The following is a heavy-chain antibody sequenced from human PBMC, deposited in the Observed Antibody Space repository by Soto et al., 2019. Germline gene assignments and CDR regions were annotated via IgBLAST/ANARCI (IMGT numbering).Heavy chain of an antibody. V-gene: IGHV3-9*01. D-gene: IGHD3-3*01. Sequence: EVQLVESGGGLVHPGRSLRLSCVASGFIFDDHVMHWVRQVPGKGLEWVGHITWDGYSIGYGGSVRGRFTISRDNAKNTLHLQMNSLRPEDTALYYCARSWSGSTSGRVDVWGQGTTVTVSS. CDR1: GFIFDDHV. J-gene: IGHJ6*02. CDR2: ITWDGYSI. CDR3: ARSWSGSTSGRVDV.